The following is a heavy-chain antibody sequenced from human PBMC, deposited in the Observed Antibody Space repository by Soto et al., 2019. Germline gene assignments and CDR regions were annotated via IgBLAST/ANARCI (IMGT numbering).Heavy chain of an antibody. CDR2: ISAYNGNT. CDR3: AREREVDTAIVFNP. J-gene: IGHJ5*02. D-gene: IGHD5-18*01. Sequence: ASVKVSCKASGYTFTSSGISWVRQAPGQGLEWMGWISAYNGNTNYAQKQQGRVTMTTDTSTSTAYMELRSLRSDDTAVYYCAREREVDTAIVFNPWGQGSVITITS. V-gene: IGHV1-18*01. CDR1: GYTFTSSG.